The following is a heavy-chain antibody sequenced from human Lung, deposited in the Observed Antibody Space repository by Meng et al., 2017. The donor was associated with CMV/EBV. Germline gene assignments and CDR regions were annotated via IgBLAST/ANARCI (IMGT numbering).Heavy chain of an antibody. J-gene: IGHJ4*02. D-gene: IGHD2-8*01. CDR2: ISPTTGYT. CDR3: ARDFSLYRTSGVQ. V-gene: IGHV3-11*05. Sequence: QVQLVEFGGGXVKTGGSRARACTGCGCTLSDYYMSWLRQSPGKGLEWVSYISPTTGYTEYADSVKGRFTISRDNAKNSLFLQMNSLRSEDTAVYYCARDFSLYRTSGVQWGQGTLVTVSS. CDR1: GCTLSDYY.